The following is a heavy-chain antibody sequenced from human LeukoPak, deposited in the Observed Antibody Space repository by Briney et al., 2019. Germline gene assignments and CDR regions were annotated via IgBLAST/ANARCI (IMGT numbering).Heavy chain of an antibody. Sequence: ASVKVSCKASGYTFTGYYMHWVRQAPGQGLEWMGWINPNSGGTNYAQKFQGRVTMTRDTSISTAYMELSSLRSEDTAVYYCARDAGYSGYDLPDYWGQGTLVTVSS. CDR2: INPNSGGT. V-gene: IGHV1-2*02. D-gene: IGHD5-12*01. J-gene: IGHJ4*02. CDR1: GYTFTGYY. CDR3: ARDAGYSGYDLPDY.